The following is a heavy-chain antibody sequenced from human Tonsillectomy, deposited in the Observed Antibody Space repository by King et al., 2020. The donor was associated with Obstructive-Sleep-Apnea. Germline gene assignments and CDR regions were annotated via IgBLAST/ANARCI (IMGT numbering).Heavy chain of an antibody. J-gene: IGHJ3*02. V-gene: IGHV1-69*12. CDR2: IIPIFGTA. D-gene: IGHD5-24*01. CDR3: ARDAPRDGYNYNAFDI. Sequence: QLVQSGAEVKKPGSSVKVSCKASGGTFSSYAISWVRQAPGQGLEWMGGIIPIFGTANYAQKFQGRVTITADESTSTAYMELSSLRSEDTAVYYCARDAPRDGYNYNAFDIWGQGTMVTVSS. CDR1: GGTFSSYA.